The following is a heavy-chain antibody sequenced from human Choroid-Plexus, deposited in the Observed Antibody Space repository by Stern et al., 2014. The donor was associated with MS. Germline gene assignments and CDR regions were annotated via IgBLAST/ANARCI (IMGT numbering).Heavy chain of an antibody. J-gene: IGHJ5*02. V-gene: IGHV3-30*18. D-gene: IGHD2/OR15-2a*01. CDR1: GFTFGSCA. Sequence: VQLVESGGGVVQPGRPLRLSCVASGFTFGSCAMHWVRQAPGKGLEWGAGVSYDGSNKYYAGSVKGRFTISRDNSQNTLYMQMSSLRPEDTAVYYCAKDRQYLTYFFDHWGQGSLVTVSS. CDR2: VSYDGSNK. CDR3: AKDRQYLTYFFDH.